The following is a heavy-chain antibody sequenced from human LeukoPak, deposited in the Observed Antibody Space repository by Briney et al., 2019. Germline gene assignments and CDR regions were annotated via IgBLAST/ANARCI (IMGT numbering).Heavy chain of an antibody. D-gene: IGHD3-10*01. J-gene: IGHJ6*03. Sequence: GASVKVSCKASGYTFTGYFMHWVRQAPGQGLEWMGWINPNSGGTNYAQKFQGRVTMTRDTSISTAYMELSRLRSDDTAVYYCARGWWVVRGVNPYYMDVWGKGTTVTVSS. CDR3: ARGWWVVRGVNPYYMDV. CDR1: GYTFTGYF. CDR2: INPNSGGT. V-gene: IGHV1-2*02.